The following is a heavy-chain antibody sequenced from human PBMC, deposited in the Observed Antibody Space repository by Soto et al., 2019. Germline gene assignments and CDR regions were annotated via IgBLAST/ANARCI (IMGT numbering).Heavy chain of an antibody. V-gene: IGHV3-23*01. CDR1: GFTFSSYA. CDR3: AKDFRAGTTVTTGAFDI. Sequence: GGSLRLSCAASGFTFSSYAMSWVRQAPGKGLEWVSAISGSGGSTYYADSVKGRFTISRDNSKNTLYLQMNSLRAEDTAVYYCAKDFRAGTTVTTGAFDIWGQGTMVTVSS. CDR2: ISGSGGST. D-gene: IGHD4-17*01. J-gene: IGHJ3*02.